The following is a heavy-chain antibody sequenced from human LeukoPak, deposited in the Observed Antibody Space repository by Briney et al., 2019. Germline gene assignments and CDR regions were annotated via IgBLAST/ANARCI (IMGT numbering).Heavy chain of an antibody. V-gene: IGHV1-2*02. Sequence: ASVKVSCKASGYTFTEYYMHWVRQAPGKVLEWMGWINPNSGGTNFAQKFQGRVTMTRDTSISTAYMELSSLRSDDTALYYCARAGAASAPDWFFDLWGRGTLVTVSS. CDR2: INPNSGGT. CDR1: GYTFTEYY. D-gene: IGHD6-13*01. J-gene: IGHJ2*01. CDR3: ARAGAASAPDWFFDL.